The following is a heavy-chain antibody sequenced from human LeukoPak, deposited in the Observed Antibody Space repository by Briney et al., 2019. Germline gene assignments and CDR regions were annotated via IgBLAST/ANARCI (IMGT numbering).Heavy chain of an antibody. J-gene: IGHJ3*02. Sequence: GGSLRLSCAASGFTFSSYEMNWVRQAPGKGLEWVSYISSSGSTIYYADSVRGRSTISRDNAKNSLYLQMNSLRAEDTAVYYCARPLRFLGGGAFDIWGQGTMVTVSS. CDR2: ISSSGSTI. D-gene: IGHD3-3*01. CDR3: ARPLRFLGGGAFDI. CDR1: GFTFSSYE. V-gene: IGHV3-48*03.